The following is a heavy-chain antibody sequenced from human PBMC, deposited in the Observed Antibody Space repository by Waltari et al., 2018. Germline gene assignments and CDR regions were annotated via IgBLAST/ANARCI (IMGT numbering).Heavy chain of an antibody. Sequence: QVQLVQSGAEVKKPGASVKVSCKASGFTFTGYYMHWVRPAPGPGLEWMGWINPSSGATNYAQKFQGRVTMTRDTSISTAYMEVSRLRSDDTAVYYCARDIKLVVAATPLLFDYWGQGTLVTVSS. CDR2: INPSSGAT. CDR3: ARDIKLVVAATPLLFDY. V-gene: IGHV1-2*02. D-gene: IGHD2-15*01. J-gene: IGHJ4*02. CDR1: GFTFTGYY.